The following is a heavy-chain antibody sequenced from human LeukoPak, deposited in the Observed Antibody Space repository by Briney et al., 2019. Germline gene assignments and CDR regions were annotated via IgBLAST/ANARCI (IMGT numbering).Heavy chain of an antibody. CDR1: GGTFSSYA. V-gene: IGHV1-69*04. CDR3: ARNDFWSGPNYYYYYMDV. Sequence: VASVKVSCKASGGTFSSYAISWVRQAPGQGLEWMGRIIPILGIANYAQKFQGRVTITADKSTSTAYMELSSLRSEDTAVYYCARNDFWSGPNYYYYYMDVWGKGTTVTVSS. CDR2: IIPILGIA. J-gene: IGHJ6*03. D-gene: IGHD3-3*01.